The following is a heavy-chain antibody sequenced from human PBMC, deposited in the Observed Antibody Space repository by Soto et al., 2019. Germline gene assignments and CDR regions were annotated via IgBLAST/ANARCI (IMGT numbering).Heavy chain of an antibody. CDR3: ARHRGYSYGYVDY. J-gene: IGHJ4*02. CDR2: IYYSGST. Sequence: SETLSLTCTVSGGSISSSGYYWGWIRQPPGKGLEWIGSIYYSGSTYHNPSLRSRVTISVDTSKNQVSLKLSSVTAADTAVYYCARHRGYSYGYVDYWGQGTLVTVSS. CDR1: GGSISSSGYY. D-gene: IGHD5-18*01. V-gene: IGHV4-39*01.